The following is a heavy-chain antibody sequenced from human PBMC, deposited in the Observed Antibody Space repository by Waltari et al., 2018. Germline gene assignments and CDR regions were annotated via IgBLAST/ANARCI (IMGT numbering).Heavy chain of an antibody. V-gene: IGHV4-34*01. CDR2: IHHSGST. D-gene: IGHD1-26*01. CDR3: ARGPVGSYYHNWFDP. CDR1: GGSFRGSW. Sequence: QVQLQPWGAGLLKPSETLSLTFAVHGGSFRGSWWGWLRYAPGKGWEWIGEIHHSGSTNYNPSLKSRVTISVDTSKNQFSLKLSSVTAADTAVYYCARGPVGSYYHNWFDPWGQGTLVTVSS. J-gene: IGHJ5*02.